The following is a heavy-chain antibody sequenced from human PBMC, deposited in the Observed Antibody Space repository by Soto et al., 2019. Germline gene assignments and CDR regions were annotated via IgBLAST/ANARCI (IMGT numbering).Heavy chain of an antibody. CDR1: GDSINSDKYY. D-gene: IGHD3-9*01. CDR2: IYFRGNT. Sequence: QLQLQESGPGLVKPSETLSLTCSVSGDSINSDKYYWGWIRQPPGKGLEWIGSIYFRGNTYYNPSFQTSVTESLDKSKGQFPLKLNSVTAADSAVYFGARLEGLATISYYFDFWGQGALVTVSS. J-gene: IGHJ4*02. V-gene: IGHV4-39*01. CDR3: ARLEGLATISYYFDF.